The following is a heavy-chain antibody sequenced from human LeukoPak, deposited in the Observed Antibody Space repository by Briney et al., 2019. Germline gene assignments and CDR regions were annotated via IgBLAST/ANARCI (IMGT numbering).Heavy chain of an antibody. J-gene: IGHJ4*02. V-gene: IGHV1-2*06. CDR1: GYTFTGYY. D-gene: IGHD3-22*01. CDR2: INPNSGCT. Sequence: ASVKVSCKASGYTFTGYYMHWVRQAPGQGLEWMGRINPNSGCTNYAQKFQGRVTMTRDTSISTAYMELSRLRSDDTAVYYCAREDKGSYYYDSSDRNFDYWGQGTLVTVSS. CDR3: AREDKGSYYYDSSDRNFDY.